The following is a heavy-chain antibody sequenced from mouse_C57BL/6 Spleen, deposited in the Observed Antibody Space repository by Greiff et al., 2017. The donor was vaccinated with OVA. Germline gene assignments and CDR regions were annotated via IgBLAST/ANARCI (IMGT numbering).Heavy chain of an antibody. Sequence: QVQLKQPGAELVKPGASVKLSCKASGYTFTSYWMHWVKQRPGRGLEWIGRIDPNSGGTKYNEKFKSKATLTVDKPSSTAYMRLSSLTSEDSAVYYCARWESYYYAMDYWGQGTSVTVSS. CDR1: GYTFTSYW. V-gene: IGHV1-72*01. D-gene: IGHD4-1*01. J-gene: IGHJ4*01. CDR2: IDPNSGGT. CDR3: ARWESYYYAMDY.